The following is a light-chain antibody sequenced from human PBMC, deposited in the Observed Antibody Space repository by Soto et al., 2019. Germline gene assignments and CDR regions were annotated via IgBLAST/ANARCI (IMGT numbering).Light chain of an antibody. V-gene: IGKV3-11*01. CDR3: EQRSNWPPWT. J-gene: IGKJ2*02. CDR2: DAS. CDR1: QSVSSY. Sequence: EIVLTQSPATLSLSPGERATLSCRATQSVSSYLAWYQPKPGQAPRLLIYDASNKATNIPARFSGSGSGTDFTLNICSLEPEDFAVYYCEQRSNWPPWTVGQGTELESK.